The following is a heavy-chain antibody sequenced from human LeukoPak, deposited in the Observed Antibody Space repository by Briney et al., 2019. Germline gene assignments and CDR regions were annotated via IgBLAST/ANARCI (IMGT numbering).Heavy chain of an antibody. Sequence: SLETLSLTCTVSGGSISSYYWSWIREPAGKGLEWIGRIYTSGSTNYNPSLKSRVTMSVDTSKNQFSLKLSSVTAADTAVYYCARTQRYDAFDIWGQGTMVTVSS. D-gene: IGHD3-9*01. CDR2: IYTSGST. J-gene: IGHJ3*02. V-gene: IGHV4-4*07. CDR1: GGSISSYY. CDR3: ARTQRYDAFDI.